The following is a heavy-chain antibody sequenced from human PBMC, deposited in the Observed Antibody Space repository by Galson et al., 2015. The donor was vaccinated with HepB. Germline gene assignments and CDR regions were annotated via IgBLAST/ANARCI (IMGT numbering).Heavy chain of an antibody. J-gene: IGHJ3*02. D-gene: IGHD3-9*01. CDR2: ISYDGSNK. CDR3: ARGPHPVFDWLRHDAFDI. Sequence: SLRLSCAASGFTFSSYAMHWVRQAPGKGLEWVAVISYDGSNKYYADSVKGRFTISRDNSENTLYLQMNSLRAEDTAVYYCARGPHPVFDWLRHDAFDIWGQGTMVTVSS. CDR1: GFTFSSYA. V-gene: IGHV3-30-3*01.